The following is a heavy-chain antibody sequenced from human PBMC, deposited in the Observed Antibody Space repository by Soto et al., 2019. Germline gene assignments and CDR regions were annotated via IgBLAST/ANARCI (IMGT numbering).Heavy chain of an antibody. J-gene: IGHJ4*02. CDR3: TKDAACLTYYFDY. D-gene: IGHD6-13*01. Sequence: GGSLRLSCAASGITFSNYGMHWVRQAPGRGLEWVAVISNDGNNKYYSDSVKGRFTISRDNSKNTLYLQMNSLRVEDTAIYYCTKDAACLTYYFDYWGQGAQVTVSS. CDR2: ISNDGNNK. CDR1: GITFSNYG. V-gene: IGHV3-30*18.